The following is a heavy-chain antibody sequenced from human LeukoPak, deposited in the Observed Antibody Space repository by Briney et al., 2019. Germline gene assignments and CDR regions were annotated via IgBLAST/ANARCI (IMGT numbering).Heavy chain of an antibody. CDR1: GFPFSSYG. Sequence: PGGSLRLSCAASGFPFSSYGMHWVRQAPGKGLEWVAFIRYDGSNKYYAESVKGRFTISRDNSKNTLYLQMNSLRAEDTAVYSCAKPESELRYFDYWGQGTLVTVSS. V-gene: IGHV3-30*02. J-gene: IGHJ4*02. CDR3: AKPESELRYFDY. CDR2: IRYDGSNK. D-gene: IGHD1-26*01.